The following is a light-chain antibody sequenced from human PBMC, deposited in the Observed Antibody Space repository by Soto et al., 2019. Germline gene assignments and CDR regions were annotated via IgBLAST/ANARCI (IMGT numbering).Light chain of an antibody. CDR2: KAA. J-gene: IGKJ1*01. CDR1: DNIAPW. V-gene: IGKV1-5*03. Sequence: DIQMTQSPSTLSASVGDRVAITCRASDNIAPWVAWYQQKPGKAPKLLIYKAANLADEVPSRFAGSGSGTDFTLTITRLQHDDFETYYCQHYNSFSRTLGQGTKVDIK. CDR3: QHYNSFSRT.